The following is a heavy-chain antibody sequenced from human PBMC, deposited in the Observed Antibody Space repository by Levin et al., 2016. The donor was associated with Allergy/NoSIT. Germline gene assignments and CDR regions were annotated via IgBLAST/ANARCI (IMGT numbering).Heavy chain of an antibody. CDR3: ARFWFGYAVDY. J-gene: IGHJ4*02. Sequence: WVRQAPGQGLEWMGWISAYNGNTNYAQKLQGRVTMTTDTSTSTAYMELRSLRSDDTAVYYCARFWFGYAVDYWGQGTLVTVSS. CDR2: ISAYNGNT. D-gene: IGHD3-10*01. V-gene: IGHV1-18*01.